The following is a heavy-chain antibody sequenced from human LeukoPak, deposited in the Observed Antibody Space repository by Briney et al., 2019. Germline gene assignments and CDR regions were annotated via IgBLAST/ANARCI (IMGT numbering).Heavy chain of an antibody. Sequence: PGGSLRLSCAASGFTFSNYDMFWVRQTTGKGLEWVSTIGAADDTYYPGSVRGRFTISRESAKDSLYLQMNSLRAGDTAVYYCARGSGSPFDYWGQGTLVTVSS. CDR3: ARGSGSPFDY. CDR1: GFTFSNYD. V-gene: IGHV3-13*04. CDR2: IGAADDT. J-gene: IGHJ4*02. D-gene: IGHD1-26*01.